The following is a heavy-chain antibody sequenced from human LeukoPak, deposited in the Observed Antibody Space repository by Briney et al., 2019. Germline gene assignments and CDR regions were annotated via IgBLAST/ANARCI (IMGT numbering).Heavy chain of an antibody. CDR2: IIPILGIA. V-gene: IGHV1-69*04. Sequence: SVKVSCKASGGTFSSYAISWVRQAPGQGLEWMGRIIPILGIANYAQKFQGRVTITADKSTSTAYMELSSLRSEDTAVYYCARLVPTGPAPFDYWGQGTLVTVSS. CDR3: ARLVPTGPAPFDY. D-gene: IGHD2-2*01. CDR1: GGTFSSYA. J-gene: IGHJ4*02.